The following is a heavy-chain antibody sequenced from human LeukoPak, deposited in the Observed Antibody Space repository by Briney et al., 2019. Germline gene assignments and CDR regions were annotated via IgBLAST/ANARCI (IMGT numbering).Heavy chain of an antibody. CDR1: GFTSDDYA. Sequence: GGSLRLSCAASGFTSDDYAMHWVRHAPGKGLEWVSGISWNSGSIGYADSVKGRFTISRDNAKNSLYLQMNSLRAEDMALYYCAKGDSTHAFDIWGQGTMVTVSS. CDR2: ISWNSGSI. J-gene: IGHJ3*02. V-gene: IGHV3-9*02. D-gene: IGHD3-22*01. CDR3: AKGDSTHAFDI.